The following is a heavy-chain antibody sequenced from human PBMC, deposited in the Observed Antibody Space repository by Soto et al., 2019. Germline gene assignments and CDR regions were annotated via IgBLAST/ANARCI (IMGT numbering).Heavy chain of an antibody. CDR2: IIPIFGTA. J-gene: IGHJ5*02. D-gene: IGHD5-18*01. V-gene: IGHV1-69*13. CDR1: GGSFSSYA. CDR3: ARKMDTINLPWFAP. Sequence: VASVKVSCTASGGSFSSYAISWVRQAPGQGLEWMGGIIPIFGTANYAQKFQGRVTITADESTSTAYMELSSLRSEDTAVYYCARKMDTINLPWFAPSGQGTLVTVSS.